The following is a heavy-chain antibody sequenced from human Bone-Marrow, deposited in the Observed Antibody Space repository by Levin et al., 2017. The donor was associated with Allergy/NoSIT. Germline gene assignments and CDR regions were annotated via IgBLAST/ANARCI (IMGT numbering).Heavy chain of an antibody. V-gene: IGHV3-7*01. CDR2: IKQDGSEK. CDR1: GFTFSSYW. Sequence: PGGSLRLSCAASGFTFSSYWMSWVRQAPGKGLEWVANIKQDGSEKYYVDSVKCRFTISRDNAKNSLYLQMNSLRAEDTAVYYCARRGAVAGFLFDYWGQGTLVTVSS. D-gene: IGHD6-19*01. CDR3: ARRGAVAGFLFDY. J-gene: IGHJ4*02.